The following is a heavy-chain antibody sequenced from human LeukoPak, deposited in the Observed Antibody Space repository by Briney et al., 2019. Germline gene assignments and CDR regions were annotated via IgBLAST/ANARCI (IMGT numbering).Heavy chain of an antibody. CDR2: IYYSGST. V-gene: IGHV4-59*01. CDR1: GGSINGYY. CDR3: ARVTTVAGSDYFDY. Sequence: SETLSLTCTVSGGSINGYYRNWIRQPPGKGLEWIGYIYYSGSTNYNPSLKSRVTISVDTSKNHFSLKLSSVTAADTAVYYCARVTTVAGSDYFDYWGQGTPVTVSS. D-gene: IGHD6-19*01. J-gene: IGHJ4*02.